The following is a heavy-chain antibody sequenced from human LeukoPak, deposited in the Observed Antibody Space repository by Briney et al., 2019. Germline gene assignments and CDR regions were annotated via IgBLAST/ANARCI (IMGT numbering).Heavy chain of an antibody. CDR1: GFAFSTYA. V-gene: IGHV3-23*01. Sequence: PGGSLRLSCAASGFAFSTYAMSWVRQAPGKGLEWVSAISNSGGSTYYADFVKGWFTISRDNSKNTLYLQMSSLRAEDTAVYYCAKDVNWYGNLDYWGQGTLVTVSS. J-gene: IGHJ4*02. D-gene: IGHD1-1*01. CDR2: ISNSGGST. CDR3: AKDVNWYGNLDY.